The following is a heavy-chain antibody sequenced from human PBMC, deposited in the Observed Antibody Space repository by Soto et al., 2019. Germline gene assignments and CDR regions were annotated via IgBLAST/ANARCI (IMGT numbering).Heavy chain of an antibody. CDR1: GGSFTSNNW. CDR2: IYRTGST. J-gene: IGHJ4*02. V-gene: IGHV4-4*02. D-gene: IGHD1-7*01. Sequence: SETRSRTCAVSGGSFTSNNWWTFFRQPPGQGLEWIGEIYRTGSTNYNPSLKSRVTISLDKSENQFSLKVTSLTAADTAVYYCASRDPGTSVDYWGQGTLVTVSS. CDR3: ASRDPGTSVDY.